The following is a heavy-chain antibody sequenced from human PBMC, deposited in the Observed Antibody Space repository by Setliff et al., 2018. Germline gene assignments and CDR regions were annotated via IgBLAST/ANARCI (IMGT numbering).Heavy chain of an antibody. V-gene: IGHV1-8*02. Sequence: ASVKVSCKASGYTFNNYDINWVRQAPGQGLEWMGWINPSSGKTGYALNFQGRVTMAKNTSIATAYMDLSGLMSEDTAVYYCATGPINNDVWGRGTLVTVSS. CDR2: INPSSGKT. CDR1: GYTFNNYD. J-gene: IGHJ2*01. CDR3: ATGPINNDV.